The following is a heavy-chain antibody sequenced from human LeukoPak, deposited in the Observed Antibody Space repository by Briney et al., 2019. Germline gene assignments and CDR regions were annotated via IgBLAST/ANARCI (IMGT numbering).Heavy chain of an antibody. CDR1: GYSFTSYW. D-gene: IGHD3-22*01. V-gene: IGHV5-51*01. Sequence: GESLNFSCKGSGYSFTSYWIGWVRQMPWKGVAWMGIIYSGDSDTRYSPSFQGQVTISADKSISTDYLQWSSLKASDTAMYYCARLDYYDSSGYYSHFQHWGQGTLVTVSS. CDR3: ARLDYYDSSGYYSHFQH. CDR2: IYSGDSDT. J-gene: IGHJ1*01.